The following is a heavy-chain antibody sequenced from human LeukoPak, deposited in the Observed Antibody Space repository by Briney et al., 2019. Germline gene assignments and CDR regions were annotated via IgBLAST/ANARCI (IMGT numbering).Heavy chain of an antibody. Sequence: GASVKVSCKASGYTFTSYAMNWVRQAPGQGLEWMGWINTSTGNPTYAQGFTGRFVFSLDTSVSTAYLQISSLKAEDTAVYYCARMTFGGVIVHYYYYYMDVWGKGTTVTVSS. J-gene: IGHJ6*03. CDR3: ARMTFGGVIVHYYYYYMDV. CDR2: INTSTGNP. V-gene: IGHV7-4-1*02. CDR1: GYTFTSYA. D-gene: IGHD3-16*02.